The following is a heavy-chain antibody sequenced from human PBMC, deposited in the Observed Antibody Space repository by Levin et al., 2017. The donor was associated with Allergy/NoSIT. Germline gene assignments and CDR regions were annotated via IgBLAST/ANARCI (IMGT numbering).Heavy chain of an antibody. CDR1: GGSLKGFY. CDR2: INDRGTT. D-gene: IGHD2-8*01. V-gene: IGHV4-34*01. Sequence: SQTLSLTCGVSGGSLKGFYWSWIRQSPGQGLEWIGEINDRGTTNYNPSLTGRLTISVDTSKNQFSLVLNSVTTADTALYYWATLRHDTINKVSSPVFYVDVWGKGTTVTVSS. J-gene: IGHJ6*03. CDR3: ATLRHDTINKVSSPVFYVDV.